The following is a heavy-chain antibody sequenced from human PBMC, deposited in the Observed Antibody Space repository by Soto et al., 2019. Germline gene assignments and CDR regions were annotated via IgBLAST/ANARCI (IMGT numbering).Heavy chain of an antibody. D-gene: IGHD3-10*01. CDR2: INHSGST. J-gene: IGHJ6*02. V-gene: IGHV4-34*01. CDR1: GGSFSGYY. CDR3: ARGFGTRHNSYYYYGMDV. Sequence: SETLSLTCAVYGGSFSGYYWSWIRQPPGKGLEWIGEINHSGSTNYNPSLKSRVTISVDTSKNQFSLKLSSVTAADTAVYYFARGFGTRHNSYYYYGMDVWGQGTTVTV.